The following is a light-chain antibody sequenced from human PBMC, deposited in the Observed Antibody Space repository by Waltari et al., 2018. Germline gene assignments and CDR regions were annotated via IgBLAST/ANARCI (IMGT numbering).Light chain of an antibody. CDR3: QQYGSSPLT. J-gene: IGKJ4*01. CDR2: GAS. Sequence: EIVLTQSPGPLSLSPGERDTLPCRASHRVSNNYLAWYQQKPGQAPRLLIYGASSRATGIPDRFSASGAGTDFTLTISRLEPEDFAVYYCQQYGSSPLTFGGGTKVEIK. V-gene: IGKV3-20*01. CDR1: HRVSNNY.